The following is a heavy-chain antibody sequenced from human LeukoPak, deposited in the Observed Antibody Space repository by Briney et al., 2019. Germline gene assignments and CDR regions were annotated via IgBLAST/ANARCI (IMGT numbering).Heavy chain of an antibody. Sequence: SETLSLTCTVSGGSISSGDYYWSWIRQPPGRGLEWIGEINHSGSTNYNPSLKSRVTISVDTSKNQFSLKLSSVTAADTAVYYCARLVRFLEWLLPYNWFDPWGQGTLVTVSS. CDR2: INHSGST. D-gene: IGHD3-3*01. CDR3: ARLVRFLEWLLPYNWFDP. V-gene: IGHV4-39*07. J-gene: IGHJ5*02. CDR1: GGSISSGDYY.